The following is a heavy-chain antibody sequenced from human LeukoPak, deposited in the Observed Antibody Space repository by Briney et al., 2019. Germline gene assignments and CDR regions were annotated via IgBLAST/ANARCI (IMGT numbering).Heavy chain of an antibody. Sequence: ASVKVSCKTSGYTFTDYYMHWVRQAPGQGLEWMGWINPNTGDTNYAQKFQGRVTMTRDTSITTAYMELSRLRSDDTAVYYCARDGAFDIWGQGTMVTVSS. CDR3: ARDGAFDI. J-gene: IGHJ3*02. CDR1: GYTFTDYY. CDR2: INPNTGDT. V-gene: IGHV1-2*02.